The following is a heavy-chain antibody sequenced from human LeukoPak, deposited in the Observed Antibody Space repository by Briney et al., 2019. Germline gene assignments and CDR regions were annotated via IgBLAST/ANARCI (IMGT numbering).Heavy chain of an antibody. Sequence: GGSLRLSCAASGFTFTSYAMTWVRQAPGKGLEWVSAISGSGNSTCYPDSVKGRFSISRDNSNNTLYLQLSSLRAEDTAVYYCARTLVGATSGPDYYFVSWGQGTLVTVSS. J-gene: IGHJ4*02. V-gene: IGHV3-23*01. CDR3: ARTLVGATSGPDYYFVS. CDR1: GFTFTSYA. D-gene: IGHD1-26*01. CDR2: ISGSGNST.